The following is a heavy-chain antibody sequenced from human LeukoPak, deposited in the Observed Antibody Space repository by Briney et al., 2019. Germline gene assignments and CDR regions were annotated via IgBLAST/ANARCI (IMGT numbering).Heavy chain of an antibody. CDR2: ISSSSSYI. D-gene: IGHD1-1*01. CDR3: ARGRAYNWNDGWFDP. V-gene: IGHV3-21*01. CDR1: GFTFSSYS. J-gene: IGHJ5*02. Sequence: GGSLRLSCAASGFTFSSYSMNWVRRAPGKGLEWVSSISSSSSYIYYADSVKGRFTISRDNAKNSLYLQMNSLRAEDTAVYYCARGRAYNWNDGWFDPWGQGTLVTVSS.